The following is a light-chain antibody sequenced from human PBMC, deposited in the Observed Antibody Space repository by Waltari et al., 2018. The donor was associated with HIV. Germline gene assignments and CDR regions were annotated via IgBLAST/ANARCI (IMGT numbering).Light chain of an antibody. CDR3: SSYTTSSTLV. J-gene: IGLJ2*01. V-gene: IGLV2-14*03. CDR2: DVS. CDR1: RTDVGGYNY. Sequence: QSALTQPASVSGSLGQSITISCTGTRTDVGGYNYFSWYQQHPDKAPKLMIYDVSYRPSGVSNRFSGSKSGNTASLTISGLQAEDEADYYCSSYTTSSTLVFGGGTKVTVL.